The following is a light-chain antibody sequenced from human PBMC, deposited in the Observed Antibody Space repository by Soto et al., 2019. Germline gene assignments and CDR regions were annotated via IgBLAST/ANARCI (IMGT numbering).Light chain of an antibody. CDR3: QSNDISLNAYV. CDR1: SSNFGADYD. V-gene: IGLV1-40*01. J-gene: IGLJ1*01. Sequence: QSVLTQPPSMSGAPGQRVNISCTGSSSNFGADYDVHWYQQRPGTAPKLLISNNKNRPSGVPDRFSGSKSGTSASLAITGLQAEDEADYYCQSNDISLNAYVFGTGTKVTVL. CDR2: NNK.